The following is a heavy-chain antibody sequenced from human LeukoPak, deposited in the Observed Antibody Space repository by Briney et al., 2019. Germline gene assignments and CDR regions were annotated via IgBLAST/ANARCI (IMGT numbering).Heavy chain of an antibody. CDR2: IYTSGST. CDR3: ARDGVAAAGLDY. Sequence: SETLSLTCTVSGGSISSGGYYWSWIRQPAGKGLEWIGRIYTSGSTNYNPSLKSRVTMSVDTSKNQFSLKLSSVTAADTAVYYCARDGVAAAGLDYWGQGTLVTVSS. D-gene: IGHD6-13*01. V-gene: IGHV4-61*02. J-gene: IGHJ4*02. CDR1: GGSISSGGYY.